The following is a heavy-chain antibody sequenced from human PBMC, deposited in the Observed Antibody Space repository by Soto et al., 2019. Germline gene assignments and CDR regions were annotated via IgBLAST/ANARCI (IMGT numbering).Heavy chain of an antibody. V-gene: IGHV3-21*01. J-gene: IGHJ3*02. CDR3: ASITGTPDAFDI. D-gene: IGHD1-20*01. CDR1: GFTFSSYS. CDR2: ISSSSSYI. Sequence: GGSLRLSCAASGFTFSSYSMNWVRQAPGKGLEWVSSISSSSSYIYYADSVKGRFTISRDNAKNSLYLQMNSLRAEDTAVYYCASITGTPDAFDIWGQGTMVTVSS.